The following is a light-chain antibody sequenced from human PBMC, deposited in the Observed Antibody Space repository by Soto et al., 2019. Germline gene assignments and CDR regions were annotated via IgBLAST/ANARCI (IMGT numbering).Light chain of an antibody. J-gene: IGKJ3*01. CDR1: QGITNY. CDR3: QKYSGAPPFT. Sequence: DIQMTQSPSSLSASVGERVTLTCRASQGITNYLAWYQQKPGKVPKLLIYAASTLQSGVPSRFSGGGSGTDFSLTSSGLQPADVATYFSQKYSGAPPFTFGPGTKVEIK. V-gene: IGKV1-27*01. CDR2: AAS.